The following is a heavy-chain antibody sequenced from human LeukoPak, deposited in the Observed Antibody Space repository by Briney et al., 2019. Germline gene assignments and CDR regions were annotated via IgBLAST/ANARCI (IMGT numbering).Heavy chain of an antibody. Sequence: GASVKVSCKASGFTFSSSAMQWVRQARGQPLEWIGWIVVGSGNTNYAQKFQERVTITRDMSTSTAYMELSSLRSEDTAVYYCAADRDGAYVFDYWGQGTLVTVSS. D-gene: IGHD4-17*01. CDR2: IVVGSGNT. CDR3: AADRDGAYVFDY. CDR1: GFTFSSSA. J-gene: IGHJ4*02. V-gene: IGHV1-58*02.